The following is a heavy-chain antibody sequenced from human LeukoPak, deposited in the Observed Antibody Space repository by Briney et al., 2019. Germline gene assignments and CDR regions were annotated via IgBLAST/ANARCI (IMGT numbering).Heavy chain of an antibody. V-gene: IGHV1-18*01. CDR1: GYTFNTYG. J-gene: IGHJ4*02. D-gene: IGHD2-8*01. CDR2: ISVETGNT. CDR3: ARDRTPYASRRNGLDY. Sequence: ASVKLSCKPSGYTFNTYGLTWVRQAPGQGLEWMGWISVETGNTKYAQKFQDRFTMTTDTSTSAAYMELRSLRSDDTALYYCARDRTPYASRRNGLDYWGQGTLVTVSS.